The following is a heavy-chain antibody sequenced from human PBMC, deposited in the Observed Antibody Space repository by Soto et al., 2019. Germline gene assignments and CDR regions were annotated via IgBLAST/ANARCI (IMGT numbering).Heavy chain of an antibody. Sequence: QVQLAQSGAEVMKPGASVKVSCKVSGHTLTELSMHWVRLAPGKGLEWMGGFAPEDGETLYAQQFQGRVTMTEDTSTHSTYMELSNLRSEDTAVYYCAAGGTKWLQHPFDSWGQGTLVTVSS. CDR1: GHTLTELS. CDR2: FAPEDGET. D-gene: IGHD1-1*01. V-gene: IGHV1-24*01. J-gene: IGHJ4*02. CDR3: AAGGTKWLQHPFDS.